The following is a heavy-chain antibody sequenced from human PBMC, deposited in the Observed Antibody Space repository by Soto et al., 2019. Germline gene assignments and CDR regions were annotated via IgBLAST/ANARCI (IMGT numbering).Heavy chain of an antibody. D-gene: IGHD5-12*01. CDR1: GGSISSYY. CDR3: AREKGYSGYVQYYYYYMDV. CDR2: IYYSGST. V-gene: IGHV4-59*01. J-gene: IGHJ6*03. Sequence: SETLSLTCTVSGGSISSYYWSWIRQPPGKGLEWIGYIYYSGSTNYNPSLKSRVTISVDTSKNQFSLKLSSVTAADTAVYYCAREKGYSGYVQYYYYYMDVWGKGTTVTVSS.